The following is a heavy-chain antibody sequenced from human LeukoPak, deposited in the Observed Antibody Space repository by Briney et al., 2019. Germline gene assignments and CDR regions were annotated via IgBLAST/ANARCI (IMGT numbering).Heavy chain of an antibody. CDR3: ARSGSSSWYYFDY. Sequence: SETLSLTCGVSGGAFSGYYWSWIRQAPGKGLEWIGEMIQSGSSNYNPSLRSRVTISGDTSKNQFSLKLNSLTAADTAVYYCARSGSSSWYYFDYWGQGTLVTVSS. CDR2: MIQSGSS. J-gene: IGHJ4*02. CDR1: GGAFSGYY. V-gene: IGHV4-34*12. D-gene: IGHD6-13*01.